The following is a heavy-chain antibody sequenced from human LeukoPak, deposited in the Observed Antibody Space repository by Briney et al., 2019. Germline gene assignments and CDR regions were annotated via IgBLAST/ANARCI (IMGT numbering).Heavy chain of an antibody. V-gene: IGHV3-15*01. D-gene: IGHD6-6*01. CDR2: IKSKTDGGTT. Sequence: GGSLRLSCAASGFTFSNAWMSWVRQAPGKGLEWVGRIKSKTDGGTTDYAAPVKGRFTISRDDSKNTLYLQMNSLKTEDTAVYYCTTAGEQLVPYYYYYYMDVWGKGTTVTVSS. CDR1: GFTFSNAW. CDR3: TTAGEQLVPYYYYYYMDV. J-gene: IGHJ6*03.